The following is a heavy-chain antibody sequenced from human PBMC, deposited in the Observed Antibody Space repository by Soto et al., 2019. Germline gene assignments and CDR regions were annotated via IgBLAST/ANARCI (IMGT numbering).Heavy chain of an antibody. D-gene: IGHD1-26*01. CDR2: IYTSGRT. Sequence: EVQLVESGGGLVQPGGSLRLSCAVSGFTVTSNYMSWVRQAPGKGLEWVSIIYTSGRTYYADSVKGRFTVSRDNSKNTLNLQMNSLRAEDTAVYYCARGVGATTPSDVFDIWGQGTMVTVSS. CDR1: GFTVTSNY. V-gene: IGHV3-66*01. CDR3: ARGVGATTPSDVFDI. J-gene: IGHJ3*02.